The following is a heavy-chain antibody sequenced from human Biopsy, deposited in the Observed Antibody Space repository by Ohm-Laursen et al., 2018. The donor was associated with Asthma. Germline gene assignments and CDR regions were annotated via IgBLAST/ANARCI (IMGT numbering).Heavy chain of an antibody. CDR2: TNERGVT. CDR3: ARGPELDV. CDR1: PGSFSGFF. Sequence: SDTLPLTCAVYPGSFSGFFWTWIRQSPGKGLEWIGETNERGVTNNNPSLKSRVIISIDTYWNRVSLKLTSVTAADTAVYYCARGPELDVWGQGTTVTVSS. V-gene: IGHV4-34*01. J-gene: IGHJ6*02.